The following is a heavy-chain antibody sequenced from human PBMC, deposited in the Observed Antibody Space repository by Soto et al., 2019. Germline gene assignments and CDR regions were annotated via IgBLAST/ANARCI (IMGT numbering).Heavy chain of an antibody. D-gene: IGHD3-10*01. J-gene: IGHJ4*02. V-gene: IGHV3-20*04. CDR1: GFTFDDYG. Sequence: GGSLRLSCAASGFTFDDYGMSWVRQAPGKGLEWVSGINWNGGSTGYADSVKGRFTISRDNAKNSLYLQMNSLRAEDTALYYCARRDYYYGSGSYSLDYCGEGTLVTVSS. CDR2: INWNGGST. CDR3: ARRDYYYGSGSYSLDY.